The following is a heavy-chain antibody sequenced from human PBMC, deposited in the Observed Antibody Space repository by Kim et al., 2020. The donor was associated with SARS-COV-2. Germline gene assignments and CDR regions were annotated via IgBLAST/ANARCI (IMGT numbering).Heavy chain of an antibody. V-gene: IGHV4-59*13. CDR3: ARSFMKKGYGVDY. CDR2: IYYSGST. J-gene: IGHJ4*02. Sequence: SETLSLTCTVSGGSISSYYWSWIRQPPGKGLEWIGYIYYSGSTNYNPSLKSRVTISVDTSKNQFSLKLSSVTAADTAVYYCARSFMKKGYGVDYWGQGTLVTVSS. CDR1: GGSISSYY. D-gene: IGHD3-16*01.